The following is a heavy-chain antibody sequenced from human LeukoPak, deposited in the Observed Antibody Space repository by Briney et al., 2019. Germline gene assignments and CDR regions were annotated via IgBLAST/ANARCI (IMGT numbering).Heavy chain of an antibody. V-gene: IGHV1-24*01. CDR1: GYTLTELS. J-gene: IGHJ4*02. D-gene: IGHD2-2*01. Sequence: ASVKVSCKVSGYTLTELSMHWVRQAPGKGLEWMGGFDPEDGETIYAQKFQGRVTMTEDTSTDTAYMELSSLRSEDTAVYYCATDLRCSSTSRYSYWGQGTLVTVSS. CDR2: FDPEDGET. CDR3: ATDLRCSSTSRYSY.